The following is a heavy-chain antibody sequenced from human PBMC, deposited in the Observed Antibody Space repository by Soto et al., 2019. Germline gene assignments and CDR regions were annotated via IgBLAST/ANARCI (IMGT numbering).Heavy chain of an antibody. Sequence: EVPLLESGGGLVQPGGSLRLSCAASGFTFSSYAMRWVRQAPGKGLEWVSAISGSGDSTYYADSVKGRFTISRDNSKNTLYLQMNSRRAEDTAVYYCARRGSGNYYDYWGQGTLVTVSS. J-gene: IGHJ4*02. D-gene: IGHD1-26*01. V-gene: IGHV3-23*01. CDR1: GFTFSSYA. CDR3: ARRGSGNYYDY. CDR2: ISGSGDST.